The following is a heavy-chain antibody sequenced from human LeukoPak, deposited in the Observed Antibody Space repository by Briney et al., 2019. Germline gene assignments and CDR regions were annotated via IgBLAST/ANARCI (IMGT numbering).Heavy chain of an antibody. J-gene: IGHJ6*03. Sequence: GGSLRLSCAASGFTFSSYSMNWVRQAPGKGLEWVSSISSSSSYIYYADSVKGRFTISRDNAKNSLYLQMNSLRAEDTAVYYCASLEGVLLWFGEPSMSDYMDVWGKGTTVTISS. D-gene: IGHD3-10*01. V-gene: IGHV3-21*01. CDR2: ISSSSSYI. CDR3: ASLEGVLLWFGEPSMSDYMDV. CDR1: GFTFSSYS.